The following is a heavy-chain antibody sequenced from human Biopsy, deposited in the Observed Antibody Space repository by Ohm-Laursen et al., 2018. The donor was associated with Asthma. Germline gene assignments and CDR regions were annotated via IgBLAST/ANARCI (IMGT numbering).Heavy chain of an antibody. CDR3: ARESGQDSGGTGAFDR. J-gene: IGHJ3*02. CDR1: GFILSNYD. V-gene: IGHV3-30*03. D-gene: IGHD4-23*01. Sequence: SLRLSCAASGFILSNYDMHWVRQAPGKGLEWVAVLSYNGNNKYYADSVRGRFTISGDNSKLRLYLEINSLRVEDSAVYYCARESGQDSGGTGAFDRWGQGIMVAVSS. CDR2: LSYNGNNK.